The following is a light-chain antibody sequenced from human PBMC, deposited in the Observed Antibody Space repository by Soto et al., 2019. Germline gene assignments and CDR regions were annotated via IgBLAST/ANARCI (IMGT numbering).Light chain of an antibody. V-gene: IGKV1-5*01. CDR3: QQFNTYSYT. CDR2: DAS. Sequence: DIQMTQSPSTLSASVGDRVTITCRASQSVRNWLAWYQQKPGKAPKLLIYDASSLESGVPSRFSGSGFGTELPLTISSLQPDDFATYYCQQFNTYSYTFGQGTRVEIK. J-gene: IGKJ2*01. CDR1: QSVRNW.